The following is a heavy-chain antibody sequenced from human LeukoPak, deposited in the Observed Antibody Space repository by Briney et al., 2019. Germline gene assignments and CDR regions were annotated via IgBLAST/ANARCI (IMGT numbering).Heavy chain of an antibody. CDR1: GFTFSSYG. CDR2: IWYDGSNK. Sequence: GGSLRLSCAVSGFTFSSYGMHWVRQAPGKGLEWVAVIWYDGSNKYYADSVKGRFTISRDNSKNTLYLQMNSLRAEDTAVYYCARGAFQDTSGWYGIDYWGQGTLVTVSS. D-gene: IGHD6-19*01. J-gene: IGHJ4*02. CDR3: ARGAFQDTSGWYGIDY. V-gene: IGHV3-33*01.